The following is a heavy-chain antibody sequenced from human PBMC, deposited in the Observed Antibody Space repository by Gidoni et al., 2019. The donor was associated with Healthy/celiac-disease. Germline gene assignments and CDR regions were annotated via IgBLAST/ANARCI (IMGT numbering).Heavy chain of an antibody. V-gene: IGHV3-23*01. CDR1: GFTFSSYA. CDR3: AKDPPATIFGVATQADI. Sequence: EVQLLESGGGLVQPGGSLRLSCAASGFTFSSYAMSWVRQAPGKGLAWVSAISGSGGSTYYADSVKGRFTISRDNSKNTLYLQMNSLRAEDTAVYYCAKDPPATIFGVATQADIWGQGTMVTVSS. D-gene: IGHD3-3*01. CDR2: ISGSGGST. J-gene: IGHJ3*02.